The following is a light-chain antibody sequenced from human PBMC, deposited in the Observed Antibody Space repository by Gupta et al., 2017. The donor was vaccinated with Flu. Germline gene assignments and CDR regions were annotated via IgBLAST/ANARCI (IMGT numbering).Light chain of an antibody. V-gene: IGKV3-11*01. J-gene: IGKJ2*01. CDR3: QHRSSRPMYT. CDR2: DAS. Sequence: ATLSLSPGERATLSCRASQSISTYIAWYKKKPGQAPRLLMYDASHRDAGIPVRFTGSGYGTDFTLTISSREPGDFAVYYCQHRSSRPMYTFGQGTELEIK. CDR1: QSISTY.